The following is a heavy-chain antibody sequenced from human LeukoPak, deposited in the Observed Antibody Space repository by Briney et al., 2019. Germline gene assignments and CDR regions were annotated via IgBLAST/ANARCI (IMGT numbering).Heavy chain of an antibody. Sequence: GGSLRLSCAASGFTFSSYWMSWVRQAPGKGLEWAANIKQDGSEKYYVDSVKGRFTISRDNAKNSLYLQMNSLRAEDTAVYYCARGSYSSSWSPDDYWGQGTLVTVSS. V-gene: IGHV3-7*01. D-gene: IGHD6-13*01. CDR3: ARGSYSSSWSPDDY. CDR2: IKQDGSEK. J-gene: IGHJ4*02. CDR1: GFTFSSYW.